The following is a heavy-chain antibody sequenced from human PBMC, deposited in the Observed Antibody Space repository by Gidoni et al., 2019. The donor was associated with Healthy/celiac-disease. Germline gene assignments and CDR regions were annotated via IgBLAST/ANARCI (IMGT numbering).Heavy chain of an antibody. J-gene: IGHJ5*02. CDR2: IYYSGST. Sequence: QLQLQESGPGLVKPSETLSLTCTVSGGPISSSSYYWGWIRQPPGKGLEWIGSIYYSGSTYYNPSLKSRVTISVDTSKNQFSLKLSSVTAADTAVYYCARQNIWLYNWFDPWGQGTLVTVSS. V-gene: IGHV4-39*01. D-gene: IGHD6-19*01. CDR1: GGPISSSSYY. CDR3: ARQNIWLYNWFDP.